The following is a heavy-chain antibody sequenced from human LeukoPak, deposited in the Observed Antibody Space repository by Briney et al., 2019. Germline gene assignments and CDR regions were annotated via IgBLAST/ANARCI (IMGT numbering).Heavy chain of an antibody. CDR3: ARAAWYYGSGSPFFDY. V-gene: IGHV3-48*01. D-gene: IGHD3-10*01. CDR1: GFTFSSYS. CDR2: ISSSSSTI. J-gene: IGHJ4*02. Sequence: GSLRLSCAASGFTFSSYSMNWVRQAPGKGLEWVSYISSSSSTIYYADSVKGRFTISRENAKNSLYLQMNSLRAGDTAVYYCARAAWYYGSGSPFFDYWGQGTLVTVSS.